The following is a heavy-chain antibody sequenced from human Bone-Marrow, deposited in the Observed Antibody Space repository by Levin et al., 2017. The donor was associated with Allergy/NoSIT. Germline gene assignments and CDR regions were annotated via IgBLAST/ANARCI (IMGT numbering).Heavy chain of an antibody. J-gene: IGHJ4*02. CDR3: ARSEYGVWELRN. Sequence: EASVKVSCKASGGTFSSYAISWVRQAPGQGLEWMGGIIPIFGTANYAQKFQGRVTITADESTSTAYMELSSLRSEDTAVYYCARSEYGVWELRNWGQGTLVTVSS. CDR2: IIPIFGTA. V-gene: IGHV1-69*13. D-gene: IGHD1-26*01. CDR1: GGTFSSYA.